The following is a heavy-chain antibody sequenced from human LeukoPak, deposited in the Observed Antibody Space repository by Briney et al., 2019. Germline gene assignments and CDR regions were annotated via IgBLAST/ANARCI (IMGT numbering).Heavy chain of an antibody. CDR1: GFSVSSNY. J-gene: IGHJ4*02. D-gene: IGHD1-1*01. CDR2: IYSGGST. V-gene: IGHV3-66*01. CDR3: AKPGMEPYYFDY. Sequence: GGSLRLSCAASGFSVSSNYMSWVRQAPGKGLEWVSVIYSGGSTYYADSVKGRFSISRDNSKNTLYLQMNSLRDEDTAVYYCAKPGMEPYYFDYWGQGTLVTVSS.